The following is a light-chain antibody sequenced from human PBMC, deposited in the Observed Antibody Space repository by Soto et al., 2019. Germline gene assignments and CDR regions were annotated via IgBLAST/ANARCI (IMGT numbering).Light chain of an antibody. CDR1: QDISKW. J-gene: IGKJ2*01. CDR2: AAS. Sequence: DIQMTQSPSFVSASVGDRVTITCRASQDISKWLAWYQQKPGRAPKILIFAASTLQRGVPSRFSGSGSGTDFTLTISSLQPEDSATYYCQQSYSTPLYTFGQGTKLEIK. V-gene: IGKV1-12*01. CDR3: QQSYSTPLYT.